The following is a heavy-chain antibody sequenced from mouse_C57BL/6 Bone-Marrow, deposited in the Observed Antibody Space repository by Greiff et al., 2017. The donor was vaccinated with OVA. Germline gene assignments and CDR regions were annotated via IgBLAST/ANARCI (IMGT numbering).Heavy chain of an antibody. Sequence: QVQLQQSGAELAKPGASVKLSCKASGYTFPSYWMHWVKPRPGQGLEWVGYINPSSGYTKFNQKFKDKATLTADKSSSTAYVQLSSLTYEYAAVYYCARSERQDYWDQGTTLTVSS. CDR1: GYTFPSYW. CDR3: ARSERQDY. V-gene: IGHV1-7*01. J-gene: IGHJ2*01. CDR2: INPSSGYT.